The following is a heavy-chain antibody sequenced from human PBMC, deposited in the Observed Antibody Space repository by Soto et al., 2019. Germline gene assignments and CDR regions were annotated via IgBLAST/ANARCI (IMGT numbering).Heavy chain of an antibody. J-gene: IGHJ4*02. Sequence: EVQLLESGGGLVEPGGSRRLSCAASGFTFSSYTMSWVRQAPGKGLEWVSTISGSGSSTYSADSVKGRFTIYRDNSKNTLSLQMNSLRVEDTAIYYCAKAWGIDYWGQGTLVNVSS. CDR3: AKAWGIDY. D-gene: IGHD3-16*01. CDR1: GFTFSSYT. CDR2: ISGSGSST. V-gene: IGHV3-23*01.